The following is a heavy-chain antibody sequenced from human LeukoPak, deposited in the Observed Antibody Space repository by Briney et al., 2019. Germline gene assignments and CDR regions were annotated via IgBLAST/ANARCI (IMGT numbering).Heavy chain of an antibody. V-gene: IGHV4-38-2*02. CDR1: GYSISSGYY. Sequence: PSETLSLTCTVSGYSISSGYYWGWIRQPPGKGLEWIGSIYHSGSTYYNPSLKSRVTISVDTSKNQFSLKLSSVTAADTAVYYCASLGYCSGGSCYGAFDIWGQGTMVTVSS. D-gene: IGHD2-15*01. J-gene: IGHJ3*02. CDR2: IYHSGST. CDR3: ASLGYCSGGSCYGAFDI.